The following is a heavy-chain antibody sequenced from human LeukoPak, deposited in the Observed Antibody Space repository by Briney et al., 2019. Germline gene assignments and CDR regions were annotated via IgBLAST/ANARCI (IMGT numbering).Heavy chain of an antibody. V-gene: IGHV3-21*01. CDR1: GFTFSSYS. J-gene: IGHJ4*02. CDR2: ISSSSSYI. CDR3: ARKGTTGTTAPYYFDY. D-gene: IGHD1-1*01. Sequence: GGSLRLSCAASGFTFSSYSMNWVRQAPGKGLEWVSSISSSSSYIYYADSVKGRFTISRDNAKNSLYLQMNSLRAEDTAVYYCARKGTTGTTAPYYFDYWGQGTLDTVSS.